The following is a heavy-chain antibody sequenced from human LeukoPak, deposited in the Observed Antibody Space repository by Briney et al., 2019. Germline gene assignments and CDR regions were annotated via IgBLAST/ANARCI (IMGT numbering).Heavy chain of an antibody. CDR3: AKASRATLTTVINWFDP. CDR2: LSDSGGST. Sequence: GGSLRLSCAASGFTFSSYAMSWVRQAPGKGLEWVSGLSDSGGSTYYADSVKGRFTISRDNSKNTLYLQMNSLRVEDTAVYYCAKASRATLTTVINWFDPWGQGTPVTVSS. CDR1: GFTFSSYA. J-gene: IGHJ5*02. D-gene: IGHD4-11*01. V-gene: IGHV3-23*01.